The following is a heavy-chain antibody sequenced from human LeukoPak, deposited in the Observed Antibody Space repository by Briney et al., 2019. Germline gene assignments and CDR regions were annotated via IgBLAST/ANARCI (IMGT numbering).Heavy chain of an antibody. V-gene: IGHV1-8*01. CDR2: MNPNSGNT. CDR1: GYTFTSYD. CDR3: ARGPGFWRGYYSGYYGMDV. Sequence: GVSVKVSCKASGYTFTSYDINWVRQATGQGLEWMGWMNPNSGNTGYAQKFQGRVTMTRNTSISTAYMELSSLRSEDTAVYYCARGPGFWRGYYSGYYGMDVWGQGTTVTVSS. D-gene: IGHD3-3*01. J-gene: IGHJ6*02.